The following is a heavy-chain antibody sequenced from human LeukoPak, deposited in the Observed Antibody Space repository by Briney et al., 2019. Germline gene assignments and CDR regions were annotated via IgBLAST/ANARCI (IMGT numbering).Heavy chain of an antibody. CDR2: ISYDGSNK. Sequence: RGSLRLSCAASGFTFSSYAMHWVRQAPGKGLEWVAVISYDGSNKYYADSVKGRFTISRDNSKNTLYLQMNSLRAEDTAVYYCARGEWLRLPFDYWGQGTLVTVSS. D-gene: IGHD5-12*01. J-gene: IGHJ4*02. V-gene: IGHV3-30*04. CDR1: GFTFSSYA. CDR3: ARGEWLRLPFDY.